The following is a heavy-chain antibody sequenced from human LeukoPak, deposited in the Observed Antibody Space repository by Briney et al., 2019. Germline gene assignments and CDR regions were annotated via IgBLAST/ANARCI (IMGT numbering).Heavy chain of an antibody. CDR3: AMQTYYAFDY. CDR1: GCTFISYG. Sequence: GSSVTVSFKASGCTFISYGISWVRQAPAQGLEWMGGIIPIFGTANYAQKFQGRVTITTDESTSTAYMDLRSLRSEDISVYYCAMQTYYAFDYWGQGTLVTVSS. V-gene: IGHV1-69*05. D-gene: IGHD3-3*01. J-gene: IGHJ4*02. CDR2: IIPIFGTA.